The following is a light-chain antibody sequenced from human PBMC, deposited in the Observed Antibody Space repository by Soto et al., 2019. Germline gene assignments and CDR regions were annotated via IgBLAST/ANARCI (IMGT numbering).Light chain of an antibody. CDR1: KNDIGVYDF. CDR2: EVV. Sequence: QSALTQPPSASGSLGQSVTISCTGTKNDIGVYDFVSWYQHHPGKAPRLIIYEVVQRPSGVPDRFSGSKSGNTASLTVSGLQAADEADYFCKSYAGSNTYVFGSGTKVIV. V-gene: IGLV2-8*01. CDR3: KSYAGSNTYV. J-gene: IGLJ1*01.